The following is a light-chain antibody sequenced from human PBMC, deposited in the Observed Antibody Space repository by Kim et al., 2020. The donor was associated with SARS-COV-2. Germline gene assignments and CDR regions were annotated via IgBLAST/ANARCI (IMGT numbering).Light chain of an antibody. CDR2: GAS. CDR1: QTVISNY. CDR3: QQYGSSPLT. J-gene: IGKJ4*01. Sequence: SPGERATLSCRDSQTVISNYLAWYQQKPGQAPRLLIYGASSRATGIPDRFSGSGSGTDFTLTISSLEPEDFAVYNCQQYGSSPLTFGGGTKVDIK. V-gene: IGKV3-20*01.